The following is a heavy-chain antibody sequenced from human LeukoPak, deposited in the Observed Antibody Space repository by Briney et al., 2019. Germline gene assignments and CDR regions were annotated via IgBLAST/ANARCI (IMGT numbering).Heavy chain of an antibody. CDR1: GYTFTGYY. CDR3: ARGPRITIFGVVIIHA. D-gene: IGHD3-3*01. Sequence: ASVKVSCKASGYTFTGYYMHWVRQAPGQGLGWMGWINPNSGGTNYAQKFQGRVTMTRDTSISTAYMELSRLRSDDTAVYYCARGPRITIFGVVIIHAWGQGTLVTVSS. V-gene: IGHV1-2*02. CDR2: INPNSGGT. J-gene: IGHJ5*02.